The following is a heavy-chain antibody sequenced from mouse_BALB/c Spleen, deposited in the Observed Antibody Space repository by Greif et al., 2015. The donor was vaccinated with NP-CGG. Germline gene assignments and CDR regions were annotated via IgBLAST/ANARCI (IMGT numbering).Heavy chain of an antibody. CDR2: INPSSGYT. CDR1: GYTFTSYT. J-gene: IGHJ3*01. D-gene: IGHD4-1*01. CDR3: ARWDGAY. Sequence: VHLVESGAELARPGASVKMSCKASGYTFTSYTMHWVKQRPGQGLEWIGYINPSSGYTNYNQKFRDKATLTADKSSSTAYMQLSSLTSEDSAVYYCARWDGAYWGQGTLVTVSA. V-gene: IGHV1-4*01.